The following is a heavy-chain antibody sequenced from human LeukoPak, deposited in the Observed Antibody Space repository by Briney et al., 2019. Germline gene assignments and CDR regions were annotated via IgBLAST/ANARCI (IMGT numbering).Heavy chain of an antibody. D-gene: IGHD3-22*01. Sequence: GGSLRLSCAASGFTFSNNGMSWVRQSPGRGLEWVSGISGGGDTTYYAESVKGRFTISRDNSQNTLFLQMNSLTAEDTAVYYCAKTNGYYDYWSQGTLVAVSS. CDR1: GFTFSNNG. CDR2: ISGGGDTT. CDR3: AKTNGYYDY. V-gene: IGHV3-23*01. J-gene: IGHJ4*02.